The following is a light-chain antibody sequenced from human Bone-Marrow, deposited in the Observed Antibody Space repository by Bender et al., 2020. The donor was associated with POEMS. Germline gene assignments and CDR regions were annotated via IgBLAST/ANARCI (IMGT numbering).Light chain of an antibody. CDR3: TSYAGNDNLL. J-gene: IGLJ2*01. V-gene: IGLV2-8*01. Sequence: QSALTQPPSASGSPGQSVTISCTASSSDVGRYNYVSWYQQHPGKAPKLMIYDVSKRPSGVPDRFSGSKSGNTASLTVSGLQGEDEADYYCTSYAGNDNLLFGGGTKLTVL. CDR1: SSDVGRYNY. CDR2: DVS.